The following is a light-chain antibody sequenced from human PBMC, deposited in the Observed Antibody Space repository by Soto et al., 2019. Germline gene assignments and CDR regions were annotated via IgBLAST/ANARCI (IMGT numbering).Light chain of an antibody. CDR3: SSYTSASTLLYL. V-gene: IGLV2-14*01. Sequence: QSALTQPASVSGSPGQSITISCTGTSSDVGGYNYVSWHQQHPGIAPKLLIYGVTNRPSGVSTRFSGSKSGNTASLTISGLQAEDEADYHCSSYTSASTLLYLFGTGTKVTVL. CDR1: SSDVGGYNY. CDR2: GVT. J-gene: IGLJ1*01.